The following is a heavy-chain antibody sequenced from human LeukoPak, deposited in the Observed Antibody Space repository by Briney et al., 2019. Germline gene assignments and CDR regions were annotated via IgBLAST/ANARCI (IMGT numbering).Heavy chain of an antibody. Sequence: SVKVSCKASGGTFSSYAISWVRQAPGQGLEWMGRIIPILGTANYAQKFQGRVTITTDESTSTAYMELSRLRSDDTAVYYCARAPLRYFTAGHAFDIWGQGTMVTVSS. CDR3: ARAPLRYFTAGHAFDI. CDR1: GGTFSSYA. D-gene: IGHD3-9*01. J-gene: IGHJ3*02. CDR2: IIPILGTA. V-gene: IGHV1-69*11.